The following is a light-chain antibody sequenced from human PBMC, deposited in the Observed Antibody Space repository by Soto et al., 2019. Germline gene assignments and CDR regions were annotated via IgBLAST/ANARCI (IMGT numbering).Light chain of an antibody. V-gene: IGLV2-8*01. J-gene: IGLJ1*01. Sequence: QSSLTQPPSASGSPGQSVTISCTGTSSDVGSCKFVSWYQQYPGKAPKLIIFEVSQRPSGVPERFSGFKSGNTASLTVSGLQAEDGADYYCSSCGGSNNPYVFGTGTKVTVL. CDR3: SSCGGSNNPYV. CDR1: SSDVGSCKF. CDR2: EVS.